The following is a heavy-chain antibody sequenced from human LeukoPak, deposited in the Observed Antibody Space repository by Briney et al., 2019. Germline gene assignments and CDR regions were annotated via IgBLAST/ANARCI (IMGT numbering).Heavy chain of an antibody. CDR3: ARDPPRHVQVPCY. J-gene: IGHJ4*02. CDR1: GFTFSSYW. D-gene: IGHD5-24*01. V-gene: IGHV3-7*03. CDR2: IKQDGSEK. Sequence: GGSLRLSCATSGFTFSSYWKTWVRQAPGKGLEWVADIKQDGSEKNYVDSVKGRFTISRDNSKNSLYLQMNSLRAEDTAVYYCARDPPRHVQVPCYWGQGTRVTVSS.